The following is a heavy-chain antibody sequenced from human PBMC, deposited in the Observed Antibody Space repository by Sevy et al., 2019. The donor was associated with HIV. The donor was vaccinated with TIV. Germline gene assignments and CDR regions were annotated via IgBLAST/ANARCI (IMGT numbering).Heavy chain of an antibody. CDR2: ISSSGSTI. V-gene: IGHV3-48*03. CDR1: GFTFSSYE. D-gene: IGHD6-19*01. CDR3: ARLTRYSSGWYLRYYYYYYMDV. Sequence: GSLRLSCAASGFTFSSYEMNWVRQAPGKGLEWVSYISSSGSTIYYADSVKGRFTISRDNAKNSLYLQMNSLRAEDTAVYYCARLTRYSSGWYLRYYYYYYMDVWGKGTTVTVSS. J-gene: IGHJ6*03.